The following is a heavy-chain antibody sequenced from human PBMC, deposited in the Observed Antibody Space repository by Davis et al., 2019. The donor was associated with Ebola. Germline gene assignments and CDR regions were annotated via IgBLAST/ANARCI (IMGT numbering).Heavy chain of an antibody. Sequence: SVKVSCKASGGTFSSYAISWVRQAPGQGLEWMGGIIPIFGTANYAQKFQGWVTMTRDTSISTAYMELSRLRSDDTAVYYCARGAIFGVVINAPIYYYMDVWGKGTTVTVSS. V-gene: IGHV1-69*05. J-gene: IGHJ6*03. CDR3: ARGAIFGVVINAPIYYYMDV. CDR2: IIPIFGTA. CDR1: GGTFSSYA. D-gene: IGHD3-3*01.